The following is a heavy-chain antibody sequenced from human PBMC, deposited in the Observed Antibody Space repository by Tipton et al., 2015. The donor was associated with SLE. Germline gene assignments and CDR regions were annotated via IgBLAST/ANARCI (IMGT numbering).Heavy chain of an antibody. CDR1: GGSISTYY. CDR2: THYTGTN. V-gene: IGHV4-59*01. Sequence: TLSLTCTVSGGSISTYYWSWIRQPPGKGLEWIGYTHYTGTNDYNPSLKSRVTISVDTSKNQFSLRLSSVTAADTAVYYCARALITIFGVVPNAFDIWGQGTMVTVSS. J-gene: IGHJ3*02. CDR3: ARALITIFGVVPNAFDI. D-gene: IGHD3-3*01.